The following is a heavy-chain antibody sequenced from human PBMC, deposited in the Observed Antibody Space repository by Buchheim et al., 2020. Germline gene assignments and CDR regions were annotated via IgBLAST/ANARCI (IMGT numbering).Heavy chain of an antibody. V-gene: IGHV4-39*01. J-gene: IGHJ3*02. D-gene: IGHD3-22*01. CDR3: ARQPSVIVVVITLSAFDI. CDR2: IYYSGST. CDR1: GGSISSSSYY. Sequence: QLQLQESGPGLVKPSETLSLTCTVSGGSISSSSYYWGWIRPPPGKGLEWIGSIYYSGSTYYNPSLKIRVTISVDTSKYQFSRKLSSVTAADTAVYYCARQPSVIVVVITLSAFDIWGQGT.